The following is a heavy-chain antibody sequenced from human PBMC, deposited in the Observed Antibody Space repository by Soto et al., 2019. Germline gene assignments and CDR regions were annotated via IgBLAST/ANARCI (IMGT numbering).Heavy chain of an antibody. V-gene: IGHV3-21*01. Sequence: GGSLRLSCAASGFTFSSYSMNWVRQAPGKGLEWVSSISSSSSYIYYADSVKGRFTISRDNAKNSLYLQMNSLRAEDTAVYYCAGDLKGYCSSTSCYIYYYYYGMDVWGQGTTVTVSS. CDR2: ISSSSSYI. D-gene: IGHD2-2*01. J-gene: IGHJ6*02. CDR1: GFTFSSYS. CDR3: AGDLKGYCSSTSCYIYYYYYGMDV.